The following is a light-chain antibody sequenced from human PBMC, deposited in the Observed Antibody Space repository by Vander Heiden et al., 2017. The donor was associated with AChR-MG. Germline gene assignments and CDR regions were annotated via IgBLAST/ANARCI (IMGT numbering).Light chain of an antibody. CDR2: GAS. Sequence: IQMTQSPSSLSASVGDRVTITCRASQSISNHLNWYQQQPGKAPKLLIYGASSLQSGVPSRFSGSGSGTDFTLTIGSLQPEDFATYYCQQSYTTPPNTFGQGTKVEI. CDR3: QQSYTTPPNT. J-gene: IGKJ2*01. V-gene: IGKV1-39*01. CDR1: QSISNH.